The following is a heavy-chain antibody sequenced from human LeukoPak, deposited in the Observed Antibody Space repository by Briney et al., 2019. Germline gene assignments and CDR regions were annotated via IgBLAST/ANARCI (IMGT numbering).Heavy chain of an antibody. J-gene: IGHJ3*02. Sequence: GGSLRLSCAASGFTFSDYYMSWIRQAPGKGLEWVSYISSSSSTIYYADSVKGRFTISRDNAKNSLYLQMNSLRAEDTAVYYCAREASLVYYYDSSGSAYAFDIWGQGTMVTVSS. D-gene: IGHD3-22*01. CDR1: GFTFSDYY. V-gene: IGHV3-11*04. CDR3: AREASLVYYYDSSGSAYAFDI. CDR2: ISSSSSTI.